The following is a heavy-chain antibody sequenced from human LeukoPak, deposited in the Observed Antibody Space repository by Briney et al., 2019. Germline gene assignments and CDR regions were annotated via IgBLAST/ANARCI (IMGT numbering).Heavy chain of an antibody. V-gene: IGHV1-2*02. CDR1: GYTFTGYY. D-gene: IGHD3-10*01. J-gene: IGHJ6*02. CDR2: INPNSGGT. Sequence: GASVKVSCKASGYTFTGYYMHWVRQAPGQGLEWMGWINPNSGGTNYAQKFQGRVTMTRDTSISTAYMELSRLRSDDTAVYYCARGGAKVRGVIIGYYYGMDVWGQGTTVTVSS. CDR3: ARGGAKVRGVIIGYYYGMDV.